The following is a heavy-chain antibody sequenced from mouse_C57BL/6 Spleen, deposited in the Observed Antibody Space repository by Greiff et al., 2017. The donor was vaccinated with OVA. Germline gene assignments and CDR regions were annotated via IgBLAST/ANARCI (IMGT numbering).Heavy chain of an antibody. V-gene: IGHV1-59*01. CDR2: IDPSDSYT. D-gene: IGHD3-2*02. CDR3: ARQLRLLYAMDY. Sequence: VQLQQPGAGLVRPGTSVKLSCKASGYTFTSYWMHWVKQRPGQGLEWIGVIDPSDSYTNYNQKFKGKATLTVDTSSSTAYMQLSSLTSEDTAVYYCARQLRLLYAMDYWGQGTSVTVSS. J-gene: IGHJ4*01. CDR1: GYTFTSYW.